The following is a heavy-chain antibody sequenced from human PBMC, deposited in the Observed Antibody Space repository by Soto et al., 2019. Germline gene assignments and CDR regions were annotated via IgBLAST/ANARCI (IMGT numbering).Heavy chain of an antibody. CDR3: AGSITMIVVVITLFDY. Sequence: PSETLSLTCTVSGGSISSSSYYWGWIRQPPGKGLEWIGSIYYSGSTYYNPSLKSRVTISVDTSKNQFSLKLSSVTTADTAVYYCAGSITMIVVVITLFDYWGQGTLVTVSS. V-gene: IGHV4-39*01. J-gene: IGHJ4*02. D-gene: IGHD3-22*01. CDR2: IYYSGST. CDR1: GGSISSSSYY.